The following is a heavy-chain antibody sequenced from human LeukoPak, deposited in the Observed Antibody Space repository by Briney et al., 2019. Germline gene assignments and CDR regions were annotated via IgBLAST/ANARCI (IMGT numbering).Heavy chain of an antibody. CDR1: GYSLSSGYY. D-gene: IGHD2-2*01. V-gene: IGHV4-38-2*01. CDR3: ARGPAANFNY. J-gene: IGHJ4*02. Sequence: SETLSLTCAVSGYSLSSGYYWGWIRQPPGKGLEWIVSIYRSGTTYYNPALKRRVTISVDTSKNQFSLKLSSVTAADTAVYYCARGPAANFNYWGQGTLVTVSS. CDR2: IYRSGTT.